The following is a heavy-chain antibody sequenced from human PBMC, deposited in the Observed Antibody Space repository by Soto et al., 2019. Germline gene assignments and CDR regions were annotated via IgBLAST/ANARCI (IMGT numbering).Heavy chain of an antibody. CDR3: ARVDYGTGGYPFPYFDY. D-gene: IGHD2-8*02. V-gene: IGHV1-2*02. J-gene: IGHJ4*02. CDR1: GNSFTGYY. Sequence: AASVKVSCKDSGNSFTGYYIHWVLQAPGQGLEWMGWINPASGATNYAQNFQGRVTLTSDTSISTASMDLTSLTSDDTAVYYCARVDYGTGGYPFPYFDYWGQGTLVTVSS. CDR2: INPASGAT.